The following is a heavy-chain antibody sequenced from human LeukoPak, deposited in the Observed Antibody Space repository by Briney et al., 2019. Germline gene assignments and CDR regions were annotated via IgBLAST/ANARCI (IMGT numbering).Heavy chain of an antibody. J-gene: IGHJ4*02. Sequence: SGGSLTLSCAASGFTFSSYGMHWVRQAPGKGLEWVAFIRYDGSNKYYADSVKGRFTISRDNSKNTLYLQMNSLRAEDTAVYYCAKDGGGVADYWGQGTLVTVSS. D-gene: IGHD3-16*01. CDR3: AKDGGGVADY. CDR1: GFTFSSYG. CDR2: IRYDGSNK. V-gene: IGHV3-30*02.